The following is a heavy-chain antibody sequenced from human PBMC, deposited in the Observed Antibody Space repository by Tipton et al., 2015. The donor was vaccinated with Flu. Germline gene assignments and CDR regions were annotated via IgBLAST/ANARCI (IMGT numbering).Heavy chain of an antibody. CDR1: GFTFRTNG. CDR2: IRSDETTE. V-gene: IGHV3-30*02. CDR3: ARARRDYDSSGYPPYYFDY. Sequence: SGFTFRTNGMHWVRQAPGKGLEWVAHIRSDETTEYADSVKGRFTISRDNSKDMLYLQMNSLRAEDTAVYYCARARRDYDSSGYPPYYFDYWGQGTLVTVSS. J-gene: IGHJ4*02. D-gene: IGHD3-22*01.